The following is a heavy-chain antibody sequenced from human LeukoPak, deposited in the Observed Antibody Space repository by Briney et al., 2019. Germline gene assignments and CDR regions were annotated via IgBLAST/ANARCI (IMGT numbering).Heavy chain of an antibody. V-gene: IGHV3-30*18. D-gene: IGHD7-27*01. CDR1: GFTFSSCG. J-gene: IGHJ6*02. Sequence: GRSLRLSCAASGFTFSSCGMHWVRQAPGKGLEWVAAISYDGSNKYYADSVKGRFTISRDNSKNTLYLQMNSLRAEDTAVYYCAKGELGRYYYYGMDVWGQGTTVTVSS. CDR2: ISYDGSNK. CDR3: AKGELGRYYYYGMDV.